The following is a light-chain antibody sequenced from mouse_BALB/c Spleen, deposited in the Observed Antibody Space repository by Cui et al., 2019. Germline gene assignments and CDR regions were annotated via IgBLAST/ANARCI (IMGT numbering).Light chain of an antibody. CDR2: WAS. V-gene: IGKV6-23*01. CDR1: QDVGTA. CDR3: QQYSSYPT. J-gene: IGKJ5*01. Sequence: DIVMTQSHKFMPTSVGDRVSITCKASQDVGTAVAWYQQKPGQSPKLLIYWASTRHTGVPDRFTGSGSGTDFTLTISNVQSEDLADYFCQQYSSYPTFGAGTKLELK.